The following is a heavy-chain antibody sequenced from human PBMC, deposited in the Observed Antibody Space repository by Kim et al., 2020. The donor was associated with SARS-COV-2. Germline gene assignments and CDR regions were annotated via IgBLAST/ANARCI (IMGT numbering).Heavy chain of an antibody. CDR3: AKGYDILTGYSGGMDV. V-gene: IGHV3-33*06. CDR1: GFTFSSYG. CDR2: IWYDGSNK. D-gene: IGHD3-9*01. Sequence: GGSLRLSCAASGFTFSSYGMHWVRQAPGKGLEWVAVIWYDGSNKYYADSVKGRFTISRDNSKNTLYLQMNSLRAEDTAVYYCAKGYDILTGYSGGMDVWGQGTTGTVSS. J-gene: IGHJ6*02.